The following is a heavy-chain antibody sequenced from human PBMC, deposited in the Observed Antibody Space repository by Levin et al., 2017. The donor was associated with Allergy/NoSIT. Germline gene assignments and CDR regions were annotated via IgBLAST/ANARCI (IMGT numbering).Heavy chain of an antibody. Sequence: PGGSLRLSCAASGFTFSDYYMNWIRQAPGKGLEWISYIITSGTHTSYADSVKGRFTISRDNANNLVFLQMNSLRAEDTAVYYCAGRYGSGTYYQGNNYWGHGTLVTVSS. J-gene: IGHJ4*01. CDR3: AGRYGSGTYYQGNNY. CDR1: GFTFSDYY. CDR2: IITSGTHT. D-gene: IGHD3-10*01. V-gene: IGHV3-11*03.